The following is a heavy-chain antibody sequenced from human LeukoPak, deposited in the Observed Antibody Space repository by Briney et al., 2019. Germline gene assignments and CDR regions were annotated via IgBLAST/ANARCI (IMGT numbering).Heavy chain of an antibody. CDR3: ARILTNYPGWYFDL. Sequence: GGSLRLSCAASGFTLSVYWMSWVRQIPGKGLEWVANIRRDGGEIYYVDSVKGRFTISRDNAKNSLYLEVNSLRAEDTALYYCARILTNYPGWYFDLWGRGTLVTVSS. J-gene: IGHJ2*01. V-gene: IGHV3-7*01. CDR2: IRRDGGEI. CDR1: GFTLSVYW. D-gene: IGHD4/OR15-4a*01.